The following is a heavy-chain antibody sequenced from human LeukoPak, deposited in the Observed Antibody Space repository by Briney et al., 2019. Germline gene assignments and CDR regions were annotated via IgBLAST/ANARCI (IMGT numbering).Heavy chain of an antibody. V-gene: IGHV4-30-4*07. CDR3: ARGWHDYYYYYYMDV. D-gene: IGHD2-15*01. J-gene: IGHJ6*03. CDR2: IYYSGST. CDR1: GGSISSGGYS. Sequence: SETLSLTCAVSGGSISSGGYSWSWIRQPPGKGLEWIGYIYYSGSTYYNPSLKSRVTISVDTSKNQFSLKLSSVTAADTAVYYCARGWHDYYYYYYMDVWGKGTTVTVSS.